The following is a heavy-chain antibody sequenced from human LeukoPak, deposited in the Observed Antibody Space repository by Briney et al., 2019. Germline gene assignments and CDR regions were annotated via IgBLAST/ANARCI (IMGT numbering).Heavy chain of an antibody. V-gene: IGHV4-59*01. Sequence: SETLSLTCIVSGDSISSYDWSWIRQPPGKGLEWIGYISYSGSTNYNPSLKSRVTISVDTSKNQFSLKLSSVTAADTAVYYCAREKRYYGDYVPEYWFDPWGQGTLVTVSS. CDR3: AREKRYYGDYVPEYWFDP. J-gene: IGHJ5*02. CDR2: ISYSGST. CDR1: GDSISSYD. D-gene: IGHD4-17*01.